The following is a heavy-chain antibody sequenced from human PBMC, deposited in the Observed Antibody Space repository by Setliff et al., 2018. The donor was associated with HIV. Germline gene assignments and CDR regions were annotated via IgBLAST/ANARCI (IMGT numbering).Heavy chain of an antibody. D-gene: IGHD6-19*01. CDR2: ISGSGGST. J-gene: IGHJ4*02. CDR1: GFTFSSYA. Sequence: PGGFLRLSCAASGFTFSSYAMSWVRQAPGKGLEWVSAISGSGGSTYYADSVKGRFTISRDNSKNTLYLQMNSLRAEDTALYYCASLFSKEVAGDDYWGQGTLVTVSS. V-gene: IGHV3-23*01. CDR3: ASLFSKEVAGDDY.